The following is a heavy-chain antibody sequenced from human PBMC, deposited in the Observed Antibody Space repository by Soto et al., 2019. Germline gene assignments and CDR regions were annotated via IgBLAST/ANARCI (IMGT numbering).Heavy chain of an antibody. Sequence: EVQLLESGGGLVQPGGSLRLSCAASGFTFSSYAMSWVRQAPGKGLEWVSAISGSGGSTYYADSVKGRFTISRDNSKNTLYLQMNSLRAEDTAVYHCAKWEGAAISSYYYYGMDVWGQGTTVTVSS. CDR3: AKWEGAAISSYYYYGMDV. V-gene: IGHV3-23*01. D-gene: IGHD1-26*01. CDR2: ISGSGGST. CDR1: GFTFSSYA. J-gene: IGHJ6*02.